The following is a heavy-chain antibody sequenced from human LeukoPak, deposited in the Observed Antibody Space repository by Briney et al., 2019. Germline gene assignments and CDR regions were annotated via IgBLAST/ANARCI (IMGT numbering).Heavy chain of an antibody. Sequence: GGSLRLSCAASGFTFSSYGMHWVRQAPGKGLEWVSGIRHSDGNTYYADSVKGRFTISSDKSKNTLFLQMNSLRAEDTALYYCAKGLETESRLDSWGQGTLVTVSS. J-gene: IGHJ4*02. CDR3: AKGLETESRLDS. D-gene: IGHD1-1*01. V-gene: IGHV3-23*01. CDR2: IRHSDGNT. CDR1: GFTFSSYG.